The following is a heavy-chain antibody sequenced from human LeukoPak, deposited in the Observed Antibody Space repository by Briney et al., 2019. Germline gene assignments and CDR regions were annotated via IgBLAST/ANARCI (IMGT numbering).Heavy chain of an antibody. Sequence: GESLRLSCVVSGLTFSSYGMHWVRQAPGKGLEWVAVISYDGSNKYYADSVKGRFTISRDNSKNTLYLQMNSLRAEDTAVFYCAKDAPPCSGGSCYSGYYFYGMDVWGKGTTVTVSS. V-gene: IGHV3-30*18. CDR3: AKDAPPCSGGSCYSGYYFYGMDV. J-gene: IGHJ6*04. CDR1: GLTFSSYG. CDR2: ISYDGSNK. D-gene: IGHD2-15*01.